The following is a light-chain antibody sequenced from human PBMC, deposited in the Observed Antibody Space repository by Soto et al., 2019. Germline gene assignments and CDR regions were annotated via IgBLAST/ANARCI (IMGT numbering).Light chain of an antibody. CDR1: QSVSSSY. V-gene: IGKV3-20*01. CDR3: QQYDTSRGLT. Sequence: IVLTQSPGTLPLSPGERATLSCRASQSVSSSYFAWYQQKPGQAPRLLIYRTSIRVTGIPDRFIGSGSGTDFTLTISRLEPEDFAVYYCQQYDTSRGLTFGGGTKVEIK. CDR2: RTS. J-gene: IGKJ4*01.